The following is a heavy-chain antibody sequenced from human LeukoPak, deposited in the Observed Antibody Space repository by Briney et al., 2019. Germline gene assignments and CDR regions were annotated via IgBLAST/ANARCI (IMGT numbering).Heavy chain of an antibody. V-gene: IGHV1-18*01. Sequence: ASVKVSCKASGYTFTSYGISWVRQAPGQGLEWMGWISAYNGNTNYAQKLQGRVTMTTDTSTSTAYMELRSLRSDDTAVYYCARVGSDYDFWSGYEGYNWFDPWGQGTLVTVSS. J-gene: IGHJ5*02. CDR2: ISAYNGNT. CDR1: GYTFTSYG. D-gene: IGHD3-3*01. CDR3: ARVGSDYDFWSGYEGYNWFDP.